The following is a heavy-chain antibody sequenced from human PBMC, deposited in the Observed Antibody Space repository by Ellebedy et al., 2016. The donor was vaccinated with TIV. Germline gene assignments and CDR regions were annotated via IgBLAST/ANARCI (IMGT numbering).Heavy chain of an antibody. CDR2: INHSGST. CDR3: ARPVRQTGFGVVIARAFDI. V-gene: IGHV4-34*01. Sequence: GSLRLSXAVYGGSFSGYYWSWIRQPPGKGLEWIGEINHSGSTNYNPSLKSRVTISVDTSKNQFSLKLSSVTAADTAVYYCARPVRQTGFGVVIARAFDIWGQGTMVTVSS. J-gene: IGHJ3*02. CDR1: GGSFSGYY. D-gene: IGHD3-3*01.